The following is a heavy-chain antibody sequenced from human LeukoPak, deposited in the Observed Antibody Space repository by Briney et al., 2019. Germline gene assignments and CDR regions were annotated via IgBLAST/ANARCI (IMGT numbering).Heavy chain of an antibody. D-gene: IGHD3-16*01. CDR1: GGSITSYY. V-gene: IGHV4-59*01. Sequence: SETLSLTCAVSGGSITSYYWSWIRQPPGKGLEWIGYIYYSGSTNYNPSLKSRVTISVDTSKNQFSLRLSSVTGADTAVYYCARGWGYFDYWGQGTLVTVSS. CDR3: ARGWGYFDY. CDR2: IYYSGST. J-gene: IGHJ4*02.